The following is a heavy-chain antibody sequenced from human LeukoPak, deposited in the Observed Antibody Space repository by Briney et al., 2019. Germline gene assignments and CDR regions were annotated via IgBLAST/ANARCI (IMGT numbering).Heavy chain of an antibody. J-gene: IGHJ4*02. V-gene: IGHV1-8*03. CDR1: GYTFTSYD. CDR2: MNPNSGNT. D-gene: IGHD5-24*01. CDR3: ARGRKDDRRDGYIFDY. Sequence: GASVKVSCKASGYTFTSYDINWVRQATGQGLEWMGWMNPNSGNTGYAQKFQGRVAITRNTSISTAYMELSSLRSEDTAVYYCARGRKDDRRDGYIFDYWGQGTLVTVYS.